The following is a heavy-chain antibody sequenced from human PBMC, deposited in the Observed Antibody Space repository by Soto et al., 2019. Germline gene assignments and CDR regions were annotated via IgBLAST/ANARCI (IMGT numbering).Heavy chain of an antibody. CDR1: GGTFSSYA. D-gene: IGHD2-2*01. Sequence: QVQLVQSGAEVKKPGSSVKVSCKASGGTFSSYAIPWVRQAPGQGLEWMGGTIPLFGTPNYAQKFQGRVTITADKSTNTVYMELSMLSSEETAVSYCAREAVCYQPPTDWGQGTLVTVSS. CDR2: TIPLFGTP. J-gene: IGHJ1*01. V-gene: IGHV1-69*06. CDR3: AREAVCYQPPTD.